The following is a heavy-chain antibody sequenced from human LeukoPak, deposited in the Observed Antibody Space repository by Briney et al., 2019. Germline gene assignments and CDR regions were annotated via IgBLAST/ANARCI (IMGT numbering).Heavy chain of an antibody. CDR3: ARRGALLLWFGEFTTYFDY. CDR2: INHSGST. V-gene: IGHV4-34*01. Sequence: SETLSLTCAVYGGSFSGYYWSGIRQPPGKGLEWIGEINHSGSTNHNPSLKSRVTISVDTSKNQFSLKLSSVTAADTAVYYCARRGALLLWFGEFTTYFDYWGQGTLVTVSS. CDR1: GGSFSGYY. J-gene: IGHJ4*02. D-gene: IGHD3-10*01.